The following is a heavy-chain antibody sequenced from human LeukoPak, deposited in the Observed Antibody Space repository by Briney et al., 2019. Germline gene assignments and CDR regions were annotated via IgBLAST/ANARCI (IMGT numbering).Heavy chain of an antibody. D-gene: IGHD4-17*01. CDR2: IRYDGSNK. J-gene: IGHJ6*02. CDR3: ASYLDYGDYVLLGHYYGMDV. CDR1: GFTFSSYG. V-gene: IGHV3-30*02. Sequence: GGSLRLSCAASGFTFSSYGMHWVRQAPGKGLEWVAFIRYDGSNKYYADSVKGRFTISRDNSKNTLYLQMNSLRAEDTAVYYCASYLDYGDYVLLGHYYGMDVWGQGTPVTVSS.